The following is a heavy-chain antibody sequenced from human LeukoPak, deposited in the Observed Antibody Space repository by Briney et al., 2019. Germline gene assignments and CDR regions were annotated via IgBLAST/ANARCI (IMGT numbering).Heavy chain of an antibody. CDR2: INNDGSST. Sequence: PGGSLRLSCAASGFTFSSYWMHWVRQAPGKGLVWVSLINNDGSSTSYADSAKGRFTISRDNAKNTLYLQMNSLRAEDTAVYYCARDRLRRSSSTSCSFDWGQGTLVTVSS. CDR1: GFTFSSYW. V-gene: IGHV3-74*01. D-gene: IGHD2-2*01. CDR3: ARDRLRRSSSTSCSFD. J-gene: IGHJ1*01.